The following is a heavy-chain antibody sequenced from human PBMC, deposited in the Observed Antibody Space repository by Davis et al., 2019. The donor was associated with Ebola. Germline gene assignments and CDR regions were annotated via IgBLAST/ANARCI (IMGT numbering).Heavy chain of an antibody. J-gene: IGHJ6*02. Sequence: SETLSLTCTVSGGSVSSGSYYWCWIRQPPGKGLEWIGYIYYSGSTNYNPSLKSRVTISVDTSKNQFSLKLSSVTAADTAVYHCARDREYSGYTRYYYGMDVWGQGTTVTVSS. CDR3: ARDREYSGYTRYYYGMDV. CDR2: IYYSGST. CDR1: GGSVSSGSYY. V-gene: IGHV4-61*01. D-gene: IGHD5-12*01.